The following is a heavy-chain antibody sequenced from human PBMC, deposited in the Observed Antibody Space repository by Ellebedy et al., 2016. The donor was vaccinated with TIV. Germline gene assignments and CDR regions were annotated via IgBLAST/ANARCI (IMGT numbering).Heavy chain of an antibody. J-gene: IGHJ4*02. Sequence: GGSLRLSXAASRFTFSVFGLHWVRQAPGKGLEWVALISSDGRKKYYADSVRGRFTISRDNSKNTLYLQMDSLRVDDTAVYYCASPSYCSGDTCTSLFDYWGQGTLVTVSS. D-gene: IGHD2-15*01. CDR3: ASPSYCSGDTCTSLFDY. CDR1: RFTFSVFG. V-gene: IGHV3-30*03. CDR2: ISSDGRKK.